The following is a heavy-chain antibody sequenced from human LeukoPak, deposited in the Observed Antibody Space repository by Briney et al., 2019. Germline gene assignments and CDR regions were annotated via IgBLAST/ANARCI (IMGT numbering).Heavy chain of an antibody. V-gene: IGHV3-48*02. D-gene: IGHD4-17*01. CDR2: ISSSSSTI. CDR3: AREGYGEGYYYGMDV. Sequence: GGSLRLSCAASGFTFSSYSMNWVRQAPGKGLEWVSYISSSSSTIYYADSVKGRFTISRDNAKNSLYLQMNSLRDEDTAVYYCAREGYGEGYYYGMDVWGQGTTVTVSS. J-gene: IGHJ6*02. CDR1: GFTFSSYS.